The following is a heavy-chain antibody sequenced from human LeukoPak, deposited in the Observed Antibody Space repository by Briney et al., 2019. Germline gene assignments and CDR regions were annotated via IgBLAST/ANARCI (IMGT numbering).Heavy chain of an antibody. CDR1: GFTFSSYW. Sequence: PGGSLRLFCAASGFTFSSYWMSWVRQAPGKGLEWVANIKQDGSEKYYADSVKGRFTISRDNAKNSLYLQMNSLRAEDTAVYYCARYYGSGSYYIVYYYYYMDVWGKGTTVTIS. CDR2: IKQDGSEK. CDR3: ARYYGSGSYYIVYYYYYMDV. V-gene: IGHV3-7*01. J-gene: IGHJ6*03. D-gene: IGHD3-10*01.